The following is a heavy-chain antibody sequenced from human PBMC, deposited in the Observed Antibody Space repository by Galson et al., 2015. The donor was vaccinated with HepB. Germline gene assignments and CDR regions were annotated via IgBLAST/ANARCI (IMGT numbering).Heavy chain of an antibody. D-gene: IGHD5-18*01. Sequence: SLRLSCAASGFTFSNAWMSWVRQAPGQGLEWDGRINSNTDGGTTDYAAPVKGRFTISRDDSKNTLYLQMNSLKTEDTAVYYCTTVVGGIQLWLPVSTENYFDYWGQGTLVTVSS. J-gene: IGHJ4*02. CDR1: GFTFSNAW. V-gene: IGHV3-15*01. CDR3: TTVVGGIQLWLPVSTENYFDY. CDR2: INSNTDGGTT.